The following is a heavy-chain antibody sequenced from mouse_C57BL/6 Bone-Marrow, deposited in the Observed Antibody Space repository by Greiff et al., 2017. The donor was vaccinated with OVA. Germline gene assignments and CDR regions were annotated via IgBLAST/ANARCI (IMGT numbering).Heavy chain of an antibody. D-gene: IGHD1-1*01. CDR2: IDPEDGET. J-gene: IGHJ1*03. V-gene: IGHV14-2*01. CDR3: ARLHYYGSSYWYFDV. Sequence: EVQGVESGAELVKPGASVKLSCTASGFNIKDYYMHWVKQRTEQGLEWIGRIDPEDGETKYAPKFQGKATITADTSSNTAYLQLSSLTSEDTAVYYCARLHYYGSSYWYFDVWGTGTTVTVSS. CDR1: GFNIKDYY.